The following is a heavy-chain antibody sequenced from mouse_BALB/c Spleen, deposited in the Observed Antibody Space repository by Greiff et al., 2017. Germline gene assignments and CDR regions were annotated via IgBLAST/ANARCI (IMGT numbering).Heavy chain of an antibody. CDR2: ISDGGSYT. J-gene: IGHJ4*01. CDR3: ASLYGSSYGDAMDY. V-gene: IGHV5-4*02. Sequence: EVKLVESGGGLVKPGGSLKLSCAASGFTFSDYYMYWVRQTPEKRLEWVATISDGGSYTYYPDSVKGRFTISRDNAKNNLYLQMSSLKSEDTAMYYGASLYGSSYGDAMDYWGQGTSVTVSS. CDR1: GFTFSDYY. D-gene: IGHD1-1*01.